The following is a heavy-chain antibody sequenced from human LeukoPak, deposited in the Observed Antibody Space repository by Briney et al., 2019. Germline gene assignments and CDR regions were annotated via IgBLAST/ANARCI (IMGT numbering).Heavy chain of an antibody. D-gene: IGHD2-2*02. CDR3: AREFYTAFDI. CDR1: GYTFTSYY. V-gene: IGHV1-46*01. J-gene: IGHJ3*02. CDR2: VNPTDGST. Sequence: ASVKVSCKASGYTFTSYYIHWVRQAPGQGLEWMGKVNPTDGSTTYAQKFQGRVTMTRDTSTSTVYMELISLRSEDTAVYYCAREFYTAFDIWGQGTVVTVSS.